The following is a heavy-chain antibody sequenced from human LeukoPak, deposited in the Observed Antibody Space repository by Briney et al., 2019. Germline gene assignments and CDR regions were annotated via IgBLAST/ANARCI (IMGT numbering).Heavy chain of an antibody. D-gene: IGHD6-19*01. Sequence: SETLSLTCTVSGGSISNYYWSWIRQPAGKGLEWIGRIFSSGSTNYNPSLKSRVTMSVDTSKNQFSLKLNSVTAADTAVYYCARGIAVAPLYWGQGTLVTVSS. J-gene: IGHJ4*02. V-gene: IGHV4-4*07. CDR3: ARGIAVAPLY. CDR2: IFSSGST. CDR1: GGSISNYY.